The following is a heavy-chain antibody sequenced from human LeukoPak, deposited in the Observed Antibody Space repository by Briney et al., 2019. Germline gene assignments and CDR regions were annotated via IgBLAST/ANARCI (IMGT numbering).Heavy chain of an antibody. CDR1: GFIFIGYG. D-gene: IGHD3-3*02. V-gene: IGHV3-30*02. Sequence: PGGSLRLSCAASGFIFIGYGMHWVRQAPGKGPEWVAFIRPDGHNKYHADSVKGRFMISRDNSKNTVDLQMNSLRGDDTAMYYCAKEGAASWDVDVWGKGTTVTVSS. CDR3: AKEGAASWDVDV. J-gene: IGHJ6*04. CDR2: IRPDGHNK.